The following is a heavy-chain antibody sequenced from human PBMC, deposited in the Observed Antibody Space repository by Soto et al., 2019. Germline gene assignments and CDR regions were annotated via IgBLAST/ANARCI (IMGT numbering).Heavy chain of an antibody. CDR2: ISRSGDIT. V-gene: IGHV3-23*01. J-gene: IGHJ6*02. CDR3: AKGGFWVHYGMDV. Sequence: EVQLLESGGALAQPGGSLRLSCAASGSTFSAFCMNWVRQAPGKGLEWVSAISRSGDITYYADSVKGRFTISRDNSKNTLYLEMNRLTGDDTAVYYCAKGGFWVHYGMDVWGQGTTVSVSS. CDR1: GSTFSAFC. D-gene: IGHD2-15*01.